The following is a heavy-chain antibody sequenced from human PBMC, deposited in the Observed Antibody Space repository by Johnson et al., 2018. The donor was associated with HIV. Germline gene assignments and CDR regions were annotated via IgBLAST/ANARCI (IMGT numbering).Heavy chain of an antibody. CDR3: ARFDSFDAFDI. D-gene: IGHD3-9*01. CDR1: GFTVSRNY. CDR2: IYSDGVT. Sequence: VQLVESGGSLIQPGGSLRLSCAASGFTVSRNYMNWVRQAPGEGLEWVSIIYSDGVTYYADSVKGRFTISRDNSKNTLYLQMNSLRAEDTAVYYCARFDSFDAFDIWGQGTMVTVSS. J-gene: IGHJ3*02. V-gene: IGHV3-53*01.